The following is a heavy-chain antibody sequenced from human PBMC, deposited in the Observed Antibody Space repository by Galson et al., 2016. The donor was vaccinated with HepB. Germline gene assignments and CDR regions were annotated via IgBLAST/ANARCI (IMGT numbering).Heavy chain of an antibody. CDR3: TTSPDY. CDR1: GFPLSDAW. CDR2: IKWKSDGGTA. V-gene: IGHV3-15*01. Sequence: SLRLSCAVSGFPLSDAWMTWVRQAPGKGLEWVGRIKWKSDGGTADYAAPLKGRFTISSDDSKNTVYLQMNSLWTEDTAVYYCTTSPDYWGQGTLVAVSS. J-gene: IGHJ4*02.